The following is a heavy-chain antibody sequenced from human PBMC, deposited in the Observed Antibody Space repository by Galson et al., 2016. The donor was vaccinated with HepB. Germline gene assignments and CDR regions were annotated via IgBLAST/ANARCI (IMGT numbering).Heavy chain of an antibody. J-gene: IGHJ2*01. Sequence: SVKVSCKASGYRFTDYYIHWARQAPGQGLEWMGWINPHSGATTYAQKFQGYVTMTRDTSITTAYMDLRRLRSDDTAIYYCAKEALQLRGLTPAWYFDLWGRGTLVTVSS. CDR3: AKEALQLRGLTPAWYFDL. D-gene: IGHD3-10*01. V-gene: IGHV1-2*04. CDR1: GYRFTDYY. CDR2: INPHSGAT.